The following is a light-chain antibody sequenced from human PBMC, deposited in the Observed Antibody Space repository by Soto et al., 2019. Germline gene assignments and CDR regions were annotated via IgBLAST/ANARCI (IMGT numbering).Light chain of an antibody. V-gene: IGLV1-40*01. Sequence: QSVLTQPPSVSGAPGQRVTISCTGSSSTIGAGFDVHWYQQLPGTAPKLFIYGDTNRPSGVPDRFSGSKSGTSASLVITGLQAEDEADYYCQSYDTALSVYVVFGGGTKLTVL. CDR1: SSTIGAGFD. J-gene: IGLJ2*01. CDR2: GDT. CDR3: QSYDTALSVYVV.